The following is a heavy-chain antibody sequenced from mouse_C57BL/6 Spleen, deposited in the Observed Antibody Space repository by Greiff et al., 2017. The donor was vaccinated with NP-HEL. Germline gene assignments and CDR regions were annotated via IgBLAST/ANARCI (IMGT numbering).Heavy chain of an antibody. V-gene: IGHV5-6*01. J-gene: IGHJ4*01. Sequence: EVKLMESGGDLVKPGGSLKLSCAASGFTFSSYGMSWVRQTPDKRLEWVATISSGGSYTYYPDSVKGRFTISRDNAKNTLYLQMSSLKSEDTAMYYCARHAGSRHHAMDYWGQGTSVTVSS. D-gene: IGHD3-1*01. CDR2: ISSGGSYT. CDR3: ARHAGSRHHAMDY. CDR1: GFTFSSYG.